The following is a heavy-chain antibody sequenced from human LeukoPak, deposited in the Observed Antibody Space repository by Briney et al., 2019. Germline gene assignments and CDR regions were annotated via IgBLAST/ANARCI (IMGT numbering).Heavy chain of an antibody. CDR2: ISSRGSVI. D-gene: IGHD1-26*01. CDR3: AKWEVAFDI. Sequence: GGSLRLSCAASGFTFSSYGMNWVRQAPGKGLEWVSYISSRGSVIYYADSVRGRFTISRDNDKNSLYLQMNSLRAEDTAVYYCAKWEVAFDIWGQGTMVTVSS. CDR1: GFTFSSYG. J-gene: IGHJ3*02. V-gene: IGHV3-48*04.